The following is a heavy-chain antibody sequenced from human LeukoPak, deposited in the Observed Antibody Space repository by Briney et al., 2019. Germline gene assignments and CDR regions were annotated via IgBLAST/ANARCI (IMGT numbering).Heavy chain of an antibody. CDR2: IFPSGGEI. Sequence: GGSLRLSCAASGFTFSTFAMIWVRQPPRKGLEWVSSIFPSGGEIHYADSVKGRFTISRDNSKNTLYLQMNSLRAEDTAVYYCARDKESIGFGELSSYMDVWGKGTTVTVSS. J-gene: IGHJ6*03. V-gene: IGHV3-23*01. D-gene: IGHD3-10*01. CDR1: GFTFSTFA. CDR3: ARDKESIGFGELSSYMDV.